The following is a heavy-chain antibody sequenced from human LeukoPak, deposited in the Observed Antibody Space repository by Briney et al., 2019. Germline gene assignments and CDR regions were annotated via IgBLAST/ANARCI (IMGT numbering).Heavy chain of an antibody. V-gene: IGHV4-59*11. Sequence: SETLSLTCTVSGASISSPFWTWIRQSPERGLEWIGYIYYGGDTSYNPSLKSRVTISLDTSKNQFSLKLSSVTAADTAVYYCARSWHGSGTLDWFDPWGQGTLVTVSS. CDR1: GASISSPF. CDR3: ARSWHGSGTLDWFDP. J-gene: IGHJ5*02. D-gene: IGHD3-10*01. CDR2: IYYGGDT.